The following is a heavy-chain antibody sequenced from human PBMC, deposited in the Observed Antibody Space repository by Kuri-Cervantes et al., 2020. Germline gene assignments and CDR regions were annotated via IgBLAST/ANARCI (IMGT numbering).Heavy chain of an antibody. CDR2: IYHSGST. D-gene: IGHD4-17*01. Sequence: GSLRLSCAVSGYSISSGYYWGRIRQPPGKGLEWIGSIYHSGSTYYNPSLKSRVTISVDTSKNQFSLKLSSVTAADTAVYYCARGGRGDYFIWGQGTLVTVSS. CDR1: GYSISSGYY. J-gene: IGHJ4*02. CDR3: ARGGRGDYFI. V-gene: IGHV4-38-2*01.